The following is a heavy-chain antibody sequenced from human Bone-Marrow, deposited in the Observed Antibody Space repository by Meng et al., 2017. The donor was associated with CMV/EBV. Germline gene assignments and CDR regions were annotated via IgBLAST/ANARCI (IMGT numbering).Heavy chain of an antibody. D-gene: IGHD3-22*01. CDR3: ARPGDSSGSMEFDP. J-gene: IGHJ5*02. V-gene: IGHV1-18*01. CDR2: ISAYNGNT. Sequence: ASVKVSCKASGYTFTSYGISWVRQAPGQGLEWMGWISAYNGNTNYAQKLQGRVTMTTDTSTSTAYMQLRSLRSDDTAVYYCARPGDSSGSMEFDPWGQGTLVTVSS. CDR1: GYTFTSYG.